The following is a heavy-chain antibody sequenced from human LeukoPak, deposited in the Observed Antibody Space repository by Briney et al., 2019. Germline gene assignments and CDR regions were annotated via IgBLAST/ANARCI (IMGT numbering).Heavy chain of an antibody. D-gene: IGHD5-18*01. CDR1: GGSFSGYY. V-gene: IGHV4-34*01. CDR3: AREDTAMVTFGY. J-gene: IGHJ4*02. Sequence: SETLSLTCAVYGGSFSGYYWSWIRQPPGKGLEWIGEINHSGSTNYNPSLKSRVTKSVDTPKNQFSLKLSSVTAADTAVYYCAREDTAMVTFGYWGQGTLVTVSS. CDR2: INHSGST.